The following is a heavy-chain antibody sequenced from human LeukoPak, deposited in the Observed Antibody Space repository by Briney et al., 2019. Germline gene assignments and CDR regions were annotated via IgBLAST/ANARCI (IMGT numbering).Heavy chain of an antibody. CDR2: INHSGST. CDR3: ARGRCSGSLWYFDL. CDR1: GGSFSGYY. V-gene: IGHV4-34*01. J-gene: IGHJ2*01. D-gene: IGHD3-10*02. Sequence: SETLSLTCAVYGGSFSGYYWSWIRQPPGKGLEWIGEINHSGSTNYNPSLKSRVTISVDTSKNQFSLKLSSVTAADTAVYYCARGRCSGSLWYFDLWGRGTLVTVSS.